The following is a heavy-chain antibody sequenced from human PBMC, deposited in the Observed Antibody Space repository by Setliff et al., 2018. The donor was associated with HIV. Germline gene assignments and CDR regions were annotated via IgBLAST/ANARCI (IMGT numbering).Heavy chain of an antibody. CDR3: ARDPFMATIRYAFDI. J-gene: IGHJ3*02. CDR1: GASIRSGVYY. Sequence: SETLSLTCAVSGASIRSGVYYWSWIRQPAGKGTEWIGHIFPSGSTNYSPSLKSRITISMDTSKNQFSLKLSSVTAADTAVYYCARDPFMATIRYAFDIWGQGTMVTVS. V-gene: IGHV4-61*09. D-gene: IGHD5-12*01. CDR2: IFPSGST.